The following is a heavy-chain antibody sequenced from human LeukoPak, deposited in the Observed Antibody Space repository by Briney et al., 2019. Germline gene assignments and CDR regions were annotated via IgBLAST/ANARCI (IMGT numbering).Heavy chain of an antibody. CDR2: IKQDGSVK. V-gene: IGHV3-7*01. CDR3: ASLGN. D-gene: IGHD1-1*01. CDR1: GFPFSDYW. J-gene: IGHJ4*02. Sequence: GGSLRLSCAASGFPFSDYWMNWVRQAPGKGLEWVANIKQDGSVKFYVDSVKGRFTISRDNAKNSLFLQMNSLRADDTAVYYCASLGNWGQGTLVTVSS.